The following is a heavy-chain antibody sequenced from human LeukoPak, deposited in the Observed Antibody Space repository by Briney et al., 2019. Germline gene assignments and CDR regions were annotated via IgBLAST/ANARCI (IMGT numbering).Heavy chain of an antibody. J-gene: IGHJ5*02. V-gene: IGHV1-69*05. D-gene: IGHD2-2*02. CDR2: IIPIFGTA. CDR1: GGTFSSYA. Sequence: SVKVSCKASGGTFSSYAISWVRQAPGQGLEWMGGIIPIFGTANYAQKFQGRVTITTDESTSTAYMELSSLRSEDTAVYYCARDLSVRYFSSTSCYKASNWFDPWGQGTLVTVSS. CDR3: ARDLSVRYFSSTSCYKASNWFDP.